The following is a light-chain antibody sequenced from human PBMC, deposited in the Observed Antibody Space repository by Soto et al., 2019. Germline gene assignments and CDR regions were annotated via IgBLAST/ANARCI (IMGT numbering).Light chain of an antibody. J-gene: IGLJ1*01. CDR2: SNN. Sequence: QSVLTQPPSASGTPGQRVTISCSGSSSNIGSNTVNWYQQLPGMAPKLLIYSNNQRPSGVPDRFSGSKSGTSASLAISGLQSEYEADYYCAAWDDSLNGYVFGTGTKVTVL. V-gene: IGLV1-44*01. CDR1: SSNIGSNT. CDR3: AAWDDSLNGYV.